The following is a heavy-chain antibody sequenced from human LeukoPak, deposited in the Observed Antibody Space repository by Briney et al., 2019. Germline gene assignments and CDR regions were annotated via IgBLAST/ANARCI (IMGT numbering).Heavy chain of an antibody. CDR2: INHSGRT. CDR1: GYSITFGHL. D-gene: IGHD3-22*01. V-gene: IGHV4-38-2*02. CDR3: ARESSVVAHTMIRDWLDP. J-gene: IGHJ5*02. Sequence: SETLSLTCDVSGYSITFGHLWGWIRQPPGKGLEWIASINHSGRTYYTPSLKSRVTISVDTLKNQLSLEVTSVTAEDTSIYFCARESSVVAHTMIRDWLDPWGQGTLVTVSS.